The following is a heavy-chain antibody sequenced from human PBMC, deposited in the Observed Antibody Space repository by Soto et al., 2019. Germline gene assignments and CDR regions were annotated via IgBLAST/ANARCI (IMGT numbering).Heavy chain of an antibody. V-gene: IGHV3-74*01. CDR2: INSDGSGT. J-gene: IGHJ4*02. Sequence: EVQLVESGGGLVQPGGSLRLSCAASGFTFSSYWMHWVRQAPGKGLVWVSRINSDGSGTSYADSVKGRFTISRDNAKNTLYLQMNSLRAEDTAVYYCAIRASYYDSSGYFDYWGQGTLVTVSS. D-gene: IGHD3-22*01. CDR1: GFTFSSYW. CDR3: AIRASYYDSSGYFDY.